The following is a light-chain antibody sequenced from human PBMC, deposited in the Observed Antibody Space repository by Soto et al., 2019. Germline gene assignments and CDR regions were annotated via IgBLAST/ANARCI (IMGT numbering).Light chain of an antibody. CDR2: GAS. CDR3: QQYGSSGT. Sequence: EIVLTQSPGTLSLSRLDRXPLXWRASQSVSNNYLAWYQQKPGQAPRLLIYGASNRATGIPDRFSGSGSGTDFTLTISRLEPEDFAVYYCQQYGSSGTFGQGTKV. CDR1: QSVSNNY. J-gene: IGKJ1*01. V-gene: IGKV3-20*01.